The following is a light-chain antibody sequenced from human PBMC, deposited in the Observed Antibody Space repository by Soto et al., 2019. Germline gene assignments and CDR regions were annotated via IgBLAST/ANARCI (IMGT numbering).Light chain of an antibody. Sequence: DIQMTQSPSSLSASVGDIVTITCRASQCITNYLALYQQRPGQIPRLLIYAASTLQSGVPSRFSASESGTDFPLTLRSLHPEDVGTYYCQQYYNAPDTCGPGTKVEI. CDR3: QQYYNAPDT. CDR2: AAS. J-gene: IGKJ1*01. CDR1: QCITNY. V-gene: IGKV1-27*01.